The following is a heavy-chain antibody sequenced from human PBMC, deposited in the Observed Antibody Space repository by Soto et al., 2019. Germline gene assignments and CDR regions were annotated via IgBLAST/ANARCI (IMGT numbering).Heavy chain of an antibody. CDR1: GFPFHNYA. Sequence: EVQLVESGGALLQPGGSLTLSCAASGFPFHNYAMTWVRQAPGKGLEWVSTISRDGDDTYYGDSVKGRFTISRDNSKNTPYLTMSRLRAQDTAIYYCAKAPQKGSVRSIIIKLIHHWGQGTLVTVS. J-gene: IGHJ1*01. D-gene: IGHD3-10*01. CDR3: AKAPQKGSVRSIIIKLIHH. CDR2: ISRDGDDT. V-gene: IGHV3-23*04.